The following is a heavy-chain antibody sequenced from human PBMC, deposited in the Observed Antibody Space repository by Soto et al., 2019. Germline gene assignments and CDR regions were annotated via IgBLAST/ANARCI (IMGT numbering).Heavy chain of an antibody. J-gene: IGHJ4*02. CDR1: GDSFSSYA. D-gene: IGHD3-22*01. Sequence: QVQLVQSVAEVKKPGSSVKVSCKASGDSFSSYAISWVRQAPGHGLEWMGRILPIFGTPNYAQRVEGRVTVTADESTSPTNVEQRSLRSDDTAVYYWPTGRNYYETSALAYWCQGTLVTVPS. CDR3: PTGRNYYETSALAY. CDR2: ILPIFGTP. V-gene: IGHV1-69*01.